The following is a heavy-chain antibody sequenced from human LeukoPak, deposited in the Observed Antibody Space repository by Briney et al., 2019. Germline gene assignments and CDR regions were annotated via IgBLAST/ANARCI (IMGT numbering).Heavy chain of an antibody. CDR2: IYYSGGT. D-gene: IGHD3-10*01. Sequence: PPETLSLTCTVSGGSISSYYWSWVRQPPGKGLEWSGYIYYSGGTNYNPSLKSRVTISVDTSKNQFSLKLSSVTAADTAVYYCARHYYGSGSMDYWGQGTLVTVSS. J-gene: IGHJ4*02. V-gene: IGHV4-59*01. CDR1: GGSISSYY. CDR3: ARHYYGSGSMDY.